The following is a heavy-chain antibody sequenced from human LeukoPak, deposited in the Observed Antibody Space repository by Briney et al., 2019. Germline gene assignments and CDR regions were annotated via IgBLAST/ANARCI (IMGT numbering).Heavy chain of an antibody. V-gene: IGHV4-59*01. CDR1: GGSISSYY. Sequence: TTSETLSLTCTVSGGSISSYYWSWIRQPPGKGLEWIGNIYYSGSTNYNPSLKSRVTISVDTSKNQFSLKLSSVTAADTAVYYCARGYHDFSGYWLSYFDYWGQGTLVTVSS. J-gene: IGHJ4*02. D-gene: IGHD3-22*01. CDR2: IYYSGST. CDR3: ARGYHDFSGYWLSYFDY.